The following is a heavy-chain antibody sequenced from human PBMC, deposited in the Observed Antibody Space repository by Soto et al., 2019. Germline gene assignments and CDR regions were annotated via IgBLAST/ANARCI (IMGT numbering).Heavy chain of an antibody. J-gene: IGHJ5*02. CDR1: GLTFSSYA. D-gene: IGHD5-18*01. CDR3: AKGDTGISTCFDL. Sequence: EVQLLESGGGLVQPGGSLRLSCAASGLTFSSYAMSWVRQAPGKGLDWVSTINSGGRTYYAGTAKGRFTISRDNSKNTLYLQMNSLRGEDTAVYYCAKGDTGISTCFDLWGQGTLVTVAS. CDR2: INSGGRT. V-gene: IGHV3-23*01.